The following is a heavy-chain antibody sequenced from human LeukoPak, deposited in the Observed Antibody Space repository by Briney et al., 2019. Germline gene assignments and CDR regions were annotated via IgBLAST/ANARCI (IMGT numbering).Heavy chain of an antibody. CDR3: ASRTQYCSGGSCSDY. J-gene: IGHJ4*02. Sequence: PGGSLRLSCAASGFTFSDYYMSWIRQAPGKGLEWVSYISSSGSTIYYADSVKGRFTISRDNAENSLYLQMNSLRAEDTAVYYCASRTQYCSGGSCSDYWGQGTLVTVSS. V-gene: IGHV3-11*01. D-gene: IGHD2-15*01. CDR2: ISSSGSTI. CDR1: GFTFSDYY.